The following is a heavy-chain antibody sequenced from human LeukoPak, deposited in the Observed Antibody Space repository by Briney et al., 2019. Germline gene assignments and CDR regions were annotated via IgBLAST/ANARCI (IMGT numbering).Heavy chain of an antibody. CDR2: IKLDGSEK. D-gene: IGHD5/OR15-5a*01. Sequence: GGSLRLSCAASGFTFSNYWMTWVRQAPGKGLEWVANIKLDGSEKYYVDSVKGRFTISRDNAKNSLYLQMNSLRAEDSAVYYCARVSAVSYYFDFWGQGTLVTVSS. CDR3: ARVSAVSYYFDF. CDR1: GFTFSNYW. V-gene: IGHV3-7*01. J-gene: IGHJ4*02.